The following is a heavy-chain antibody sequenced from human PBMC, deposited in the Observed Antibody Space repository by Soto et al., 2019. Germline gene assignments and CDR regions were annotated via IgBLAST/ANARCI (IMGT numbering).Heavy chain of an antibody. CDR2: ISTYNGDT. J-gene: IGHJ6*02. CDR3: AREGVAPYYYYGMDG. CDR1: GYTFTRSG. V-gene: IGHV1-18*01. Sequence: ASVKVSCKASGYTFTRSGISWVRQAPGQGLEWMGWISTYNGDTNYAQTFQGRVTMTTDTSTSTVHMEVRSLRSDDTAVYYCAREGVAPYYYYGMDGRGQGTPVTVSS. D-gene: IGHD5-12*01.